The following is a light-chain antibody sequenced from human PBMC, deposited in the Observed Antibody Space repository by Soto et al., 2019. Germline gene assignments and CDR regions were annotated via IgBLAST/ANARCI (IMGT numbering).Light chain of an antibody. CDR2: STY. J-gene: IGLJ3*02. CDR3: LLYHGAAQV. V-gene: IGLV7-43*01. CDR1: TGAVTSDYY. Sequence: QTVVTQDPSLTVSPGGTVTLTCASSTGAVTSDYYPNWLQQKPGQAPRSLIHSTYARHFWTPARFSGSLLGGKAALTVSDVQPEDEADYYCLLYHGAAQVFGGGTKVTVL.